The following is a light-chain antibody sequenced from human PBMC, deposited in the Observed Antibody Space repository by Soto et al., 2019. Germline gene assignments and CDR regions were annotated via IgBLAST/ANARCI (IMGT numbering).Light chain of an antibody. Sequence: EIVLTQSPGTLSLSPGERATLSCRASQSVSSSYLAWYQQKPGQAPRLLIYVASSSVTGITESYSGSGSATKFILTISRLVPEDFSAYYCQQHCSTPQGTFGQGTKVEIK. J-gene: IGKJ2*02. CDR2: VAS. CDR1: QSVSSSY. CDR3: QQHCSTPQGT. V-gene: IGKV3-20*01.